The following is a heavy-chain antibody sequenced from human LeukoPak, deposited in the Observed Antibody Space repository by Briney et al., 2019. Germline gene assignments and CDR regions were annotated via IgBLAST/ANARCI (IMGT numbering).Heavy chain of an antibody. V-gene: IGHV1-69*04. CDR2: IIPIFGIA. CDR1: GGTFSSYA. J-gene: IGHJ5*02. D-gene: IGHD6-19*01. Sequence: SVKVSCKASGGTFSSYAISWVRQAPGQELEWMGRIIPIFGIANYAQKFQGRVTITADKSTSTAYMELSSLRSEETAVYYCARTIAVAGYNWFDPWGQGTLVTVSS. CDR3: ARTIAVAGYNWFDP.